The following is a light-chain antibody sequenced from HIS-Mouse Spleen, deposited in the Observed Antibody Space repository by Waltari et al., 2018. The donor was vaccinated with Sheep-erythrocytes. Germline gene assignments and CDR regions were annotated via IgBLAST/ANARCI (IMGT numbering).Light chain of an antibody. V-gene: IGKV1-33*01. Sequence: DIQMTQSPSSLSASVGDRVTITCQASQDISNYLNWYQQKPGKAPKLLIYDASNLETGVPSRFSGSGSGTHFTFTISSLQPEDIATYYCQQYDNLPCTFGQGTKLEIK. CDR3: QQYDNLPCT. CDR1: QDISNY. CDR2: DAS. J-gene: IGKJ2*02.